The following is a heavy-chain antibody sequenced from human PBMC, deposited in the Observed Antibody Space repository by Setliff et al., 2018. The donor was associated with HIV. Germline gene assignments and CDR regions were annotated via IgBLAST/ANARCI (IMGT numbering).Heavy chain of an antibody. CDR1: GYTFTSYG. J-gene: IGHJ6*03. CDR2: IIPIFDAS. Sequence: GASVKVSCKASGYTFTSYGISWVRQAPGQGLEWMGRIIPIFDASNYAQKFQGRVTITADKSTSTAYMELSSLRSEDTAVYFCARGSTSSWSYHYMDVWGKGTTVTVSS. CDR3: ARGSTSSWSYHYMDV. V-gene: IGHV1-69*06. D-gene: IGHD6-6*01.